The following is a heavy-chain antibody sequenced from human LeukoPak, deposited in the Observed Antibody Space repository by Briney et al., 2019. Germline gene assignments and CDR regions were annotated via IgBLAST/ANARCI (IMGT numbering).Heavy chain of an antibody. CDR2: IYYSGST. D-gene: IGHD4-23*01. CDR1: SGSISSSSYY. CDR3: ARVNDYGGNSDY. J-gene: IGHJ4*02. Sequence: SETLSLTCTVSSGSISSSSYYWGSIRQPPGRGLEWIGSIYYSGSTYYNPSLKSRVTISVDTSKNQFSLKLSSVAAADTAVYYCARVNDYGGNSDYWGQGTLVTVSS. V-gene: IGHV4-39*07.